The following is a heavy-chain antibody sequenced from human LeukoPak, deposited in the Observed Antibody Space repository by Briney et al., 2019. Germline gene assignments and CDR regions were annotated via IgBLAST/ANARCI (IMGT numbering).Heavy chain of an antibody. D-gene: IGHD6-19*01. CDR3: AKCGPGYSSGWSPGDY. CDR2: ITWNSGTI. Sequence: GGSLRLSCAASGFTFDDYAMHWVRHAPGKGLEWVSGITWNSGTIGYADSVKGRFTISRDNAKNSLYLQMNSLRAEDTAVYYCAKCGPGYSSGWSPGDYWGQGTLVTVSS. CDR1: GFTFDDYA. J-gene: IGHJ4*02. V-gene: IGHV3-9*01.